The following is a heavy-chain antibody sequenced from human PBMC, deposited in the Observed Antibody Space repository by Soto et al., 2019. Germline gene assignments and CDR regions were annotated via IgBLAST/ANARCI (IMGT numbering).Heavy chain of an antibody. CDR3: ARVRETAGKRYFDY. V-gene: IGHV4-59*01. J-gene: IGHJ4*02. D-gene: IGHD6-13*01. CDR1: GGSMIAYY. CDR2: TYYSWST. Sequence: SETLSLTCTVSGGSMIAYYWNWMRQPPGKGLQLIGYTYYSWSTTYKPSLKSRVPLSVDSSKNQFPLKRDSVPPADTAVYYCARVRETAGKRYFDYWGPGTLVTVSS.